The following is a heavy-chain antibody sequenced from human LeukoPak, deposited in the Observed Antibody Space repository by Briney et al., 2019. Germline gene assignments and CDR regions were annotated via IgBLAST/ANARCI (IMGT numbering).Heavy chain of an antibody. CDR2: INHSGGST. CDR3: ARVEYDFWSGQYYFDY. J-gene: IGHJ4*02. D-gene: IGHD3-3*01. CDR1: GYTFTSYY. V-gene: IGHV1-46*01. Sequence: SVKVSCKASGYTFTSYYMHWVRQAPGQGLEWMGIINHSGGSTSYAQKLQGRVTMTRDTSTSTVYMQLSSLRSEDTVVYYCARVEYDFWSGQYYFDYWGQGTLVTVSS.